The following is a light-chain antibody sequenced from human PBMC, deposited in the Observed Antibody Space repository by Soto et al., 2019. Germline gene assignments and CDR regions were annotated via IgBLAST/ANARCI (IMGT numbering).Light chain of an antibody. CDR2: DNS. Sequence: QAVVTQPPSVSAAPGQKVTISCSGSSSNIGNNYVSWYQQFPGTAPKLLIYDNSERPSGIPDRFSASKSGTSATLAITGLQTGDEAEYYCATLDDGLSAAWVFGGGTKLTVL. CDR3: ATLDDGLSAAWV. V-gene: IGLV1-51*01. J-gene: IGLJ3*02. CDR1: SSNIGNNY.